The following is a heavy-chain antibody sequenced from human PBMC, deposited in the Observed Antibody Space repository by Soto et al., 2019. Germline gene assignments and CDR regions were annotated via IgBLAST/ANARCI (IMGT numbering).Heavy chain of an antibody. V-gene: IGHV1-3*01. CDR2: INAGNGNT. CDR1: GYTFTIYA. CDR3: ARDLGRWIQLWSDLYY. Sequence: ASVKVSCKASGYTFTIYAMHWVRQAPGQRLEWMGWINAGNGNTKYSQKFQGRVTITRDTSASTAYMELSSLRSEDTAVYYCARDLGRWIQLWSDLYYWGQGTLVTVSS. D-gene: IGHD5-18*01. J-gene: IGHJ4*02.